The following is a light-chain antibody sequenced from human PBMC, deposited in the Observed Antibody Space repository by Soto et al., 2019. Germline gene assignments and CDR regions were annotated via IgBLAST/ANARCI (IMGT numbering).Light chain of an antibody. J-gene: IGKJ1*01. Sequence: DIVMTQSPATLSVSPGERATLSCRASQSLSSNLAWYQQKPGQAPRLLIYAASTRATGIPARFSGSGSGTEFTLTISSLQSEDFAVYYCQQYHIWPPWTFGQGTKVDI. CDR3: QQYHIWPPWT. V-gene: IGKV3-15*01. CDR1: QSLSSN. CDR2: AAS.